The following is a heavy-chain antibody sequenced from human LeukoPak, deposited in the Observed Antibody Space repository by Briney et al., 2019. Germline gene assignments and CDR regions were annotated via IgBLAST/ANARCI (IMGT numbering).Heavy chain of an antibody. V-gene: IGHV3-23*01. Sequence: GGSLRLSCAASGFTFTSYAMSWVRQAPGKGLEWVSAISGSGGSTYYADSVKGRFTISRDNSKNTPYLQMNSLRAEDTAVYYCAKDPYSVVTAILDYWGQGTLVTVSS. CDR1: GFTFTSYA. J-gene: IGHJ4*02. D-gene: IGHD2-21*02. CDR2: ISGSGGST. CDR3: AKDPYSVVTAILDY.